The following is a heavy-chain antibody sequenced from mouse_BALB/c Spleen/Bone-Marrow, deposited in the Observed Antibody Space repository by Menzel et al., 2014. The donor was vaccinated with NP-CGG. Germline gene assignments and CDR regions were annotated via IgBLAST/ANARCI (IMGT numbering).Heavy chain of an antibody. V-gene: IGHV1-37*01. CDR1: GYSFTGKF. CDR3: GRSGYYGSSYFDV. Sequence: EVQLQEPGSELVKPGASVQISCKASGYSFTGKFMNWVKQIHGKSLEWIGCINPYNGDTFYNQKFKGKATLTVDKSSSTAHMELLSLTSEDSAVYYCGRSGYYGSSYFDVWGAGTTVTVSS. CDR2: INPYNGDT. J-gene: IGHJ1*01. D-gene: IGHD1-1*01.